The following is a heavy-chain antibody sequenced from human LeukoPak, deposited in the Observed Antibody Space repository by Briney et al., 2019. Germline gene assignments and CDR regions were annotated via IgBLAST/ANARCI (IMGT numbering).Heavy chain of an antibody. CDR1: GGSISSYY. V-gene: IGHV4-59*08. CDR2: IYYSGST. D-gene: IGHD6-19*01. Sequence: SETLSLTCTVSGGSISSYYWSWIRQPPGKGLEWIGYIYYSGSTNYNPSLKSRVTISVDTSKNQFSLKLSSVTAADTAVYYCARHDIAVAGMDVWGLGTTVTVSS. J-gene: IGHJ6*02. CDR3: ARHDIAVAGMDV.